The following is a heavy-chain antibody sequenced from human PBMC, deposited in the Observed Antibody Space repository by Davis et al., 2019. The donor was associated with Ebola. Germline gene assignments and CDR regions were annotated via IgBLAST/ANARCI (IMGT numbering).Heavy chain of an antibody. D-gene: IGHD2-8*02. V-gene: IGHV3-7*03. CDR1: GFTFNDYR. Sequence: PGGSLRLSCAASGFTFNDYRVTWVRQAPGKGLEWVANINQDGTEKYYVDSVEGRFTISRDNAKKSLYLQMNSLRADDTAVYYCARGYWNFDQWGQGTLVTVSS. J-gene: IGHJ4*02. CDR3: ARGYWNFDQ. CDR2: INQDGTEK.